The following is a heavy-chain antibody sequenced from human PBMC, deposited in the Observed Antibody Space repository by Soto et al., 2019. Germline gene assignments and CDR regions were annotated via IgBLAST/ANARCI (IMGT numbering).Heavy chain of an antibody. CDR2: ISYEGSNT. Sequence: QVHLVESGGGVVQPGKSLRLSCVASGFTFDTYGIHWVRQAPGKGLQWVALISYEGSNTYYADSVRGRFTISRDNSKNALYLQMNTLRPEDTGVYYCARVTPGNNLYYFSGLDFWGQGISVTVSS. CDR3: ARVTPGNNLYYFSGLDF. D-gene: IGHD1-1*01. V-gene: IGHV3-30-3*01. CDR1: GFTFDTYG. J-gene: IGHJ6*02.